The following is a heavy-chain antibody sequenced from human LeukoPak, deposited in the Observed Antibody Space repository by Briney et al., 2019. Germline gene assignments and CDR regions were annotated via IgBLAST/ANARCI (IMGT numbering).Heavy chain of an antibody. J-gene: IGHJ4*02. V-gene: IGHV3-21*04. Sequence: PGGSLRLSCAASGFTFSTNSMNWVRQAPGKGLEWVASISSSGSYIYYPESLKGRFTVSRDNARNSVYLQMNSLRAEDTAVYYCARDLRESGTYYSHSWGQGTLVTVSS. D-gene: IGHD1-26*01. CDR1: GFTFSTNS. CDR2: ISSSGSYI. CDR3: ARDLRESGTYYSHS.